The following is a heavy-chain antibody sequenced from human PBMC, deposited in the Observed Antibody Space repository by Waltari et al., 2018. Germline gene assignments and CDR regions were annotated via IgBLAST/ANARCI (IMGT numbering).Heavy chain of an antibody. CDR1: GYSFTSYW. V-gene: IGHV5-51*03. Sequence: EVQLVQSGAEVKKPGESLKISCKGSGYSFTSYWIGWVRQMPGKGLEWMGIIDPGDSDTRYSPSFQGQVTISADKSISTAYLQWSSLKASDTAMYYCARSIRWRSEGSWFDPWGQGTLVTVSS. D-gene: IGHD4-17*01. CDR3: ARSIRWRSEGSWFDP. CDR2: IDPGDSDT. J-gene: IGHJ5*02.